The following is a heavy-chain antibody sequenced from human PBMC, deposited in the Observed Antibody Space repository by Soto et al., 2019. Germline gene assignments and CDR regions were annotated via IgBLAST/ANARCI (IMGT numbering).Heavy chain of an antibody. CDR2: NKAGNGNT. CDR1: GYTFNSYA. V-gene: IGHV1-3*01. Sequence: ASVKVSCKASGYTFNSYAMHWVRQAPGQRSEWMGGNKAGNGNTKYSQKFQGRVTITSDTSASTDYMELSSLRSEDTAVYYCASERFLEWLGGNYYYYGMDVWGQGTTVTVSS. D-gene: IGHD3-3*01. J-gene: IGHJ6*02. CDR3: ASERFLEWLGGNYYYYGMDV.